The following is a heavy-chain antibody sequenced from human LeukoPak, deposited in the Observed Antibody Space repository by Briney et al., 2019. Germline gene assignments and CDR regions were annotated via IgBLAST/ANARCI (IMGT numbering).Heavy chain of an antibody. CDR3: ARDRGGSGSYRFNWFDP. V-gene: IGHV4-59*01. CDR2: IYYSGST. CDR1: GGSISSYY. Sequence: SETLSLTCTVSGGSISSYYWSWIRQPPGKGLEWIGHIYYSGSTNYNPSLKSRVTISVDTSKNQFSLKLSSVTAADTAVYYCARDRGGSGSYRFNWFDPWGQGALVTVSS. D-gene: IGHD3-10*01. J-gene: IGHJ5*02.